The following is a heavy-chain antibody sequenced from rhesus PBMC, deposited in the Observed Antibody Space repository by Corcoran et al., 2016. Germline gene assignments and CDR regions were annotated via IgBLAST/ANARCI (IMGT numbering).Heavy chain of an antibody. CDR1: GGSISQYY. V-gene: IGHV4-165*02. J-gene: IGHJ4*01. D-gene: IGHD3-28*01. CDR2: IGGSSGST. CDR3: ARNEYYYDSGYIY. Sequence: QVQLQESGPGLVKPSETLSLTCAVSGGSISQYYWNWIRQPPGKGLELIGYIGGSSGSTYYNPSRKSRVTISTDTSKNEFSLKLSSVTAADTAVYYCARNEYYYDSGYIYWGQGVLVTVSS.